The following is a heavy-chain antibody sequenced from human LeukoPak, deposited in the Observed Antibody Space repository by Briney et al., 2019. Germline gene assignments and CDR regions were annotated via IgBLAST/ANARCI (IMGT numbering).Heavy chain of an antibody. J-gene: IGHJ5*02. D-gene: IGHD2-15*01. Sequence: GGSLRLSCTVSGFTVSTNSMNWVRQAPGKGLEWVSSISTSSIYIYYADSVKGRFTISRDNAKNSLYLQMNSLRAEDTALYYCARDATYCAGGSCSRFDPWGQGTLVTVSS. CDR3: ARDATYCAGGSCSRFDP. V-gene: IGHV3-21*01. CDR1: GFTVSTNS. CDR2: ISTSSIYI.